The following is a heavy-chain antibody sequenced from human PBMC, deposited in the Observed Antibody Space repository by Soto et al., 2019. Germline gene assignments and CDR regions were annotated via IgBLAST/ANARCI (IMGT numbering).Heavy chain of an antibody. CDR3: AKVWFGESDGFDV. Sequence: EVQLLESGGGLVQRGGTLRLSCAVSGFSLTTYAMSWVRQAPGKGLEWVSEVSASGRSTTYADSVKGRFTTSKDTSTNTLSLQMNSLRVDDTAVYYCAKVWFGESDGFDVWGRGTMVRVSS. CDR1: GFSLTTYA. V-gene: IGHV3-23*01. J-gene: IGHJ3*01. D-gene: IGHD3-10*01. CDR2: VSASGRST.